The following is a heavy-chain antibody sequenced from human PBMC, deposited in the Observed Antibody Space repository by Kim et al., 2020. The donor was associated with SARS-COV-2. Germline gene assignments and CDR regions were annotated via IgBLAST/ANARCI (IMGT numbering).Heavy chain of an antibody. J-gene: IGHJ6*02. Sequence: AAVKGRGTKSRDDSKNSLYLQMNSLETGDTAVYYCARGFKRNYYFYGLDVWGQGTTVTVSS. CDR3: ARGFKRNYYFYGLDV. V-gene: IGHV3-72*01.